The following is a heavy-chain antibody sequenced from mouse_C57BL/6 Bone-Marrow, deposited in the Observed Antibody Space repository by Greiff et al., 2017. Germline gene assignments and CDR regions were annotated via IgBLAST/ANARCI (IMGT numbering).Heavy chain of an antibody. D-gene: IGHD1-1*01. V-gene: IGHV7-3*01. J-gene: IGHJ1*03. CDR3: ARYKEITTVRDWYFDV. Sequence: EVQVVESGGGLVQPGGSLSLSCAASGFTFTDYYMSWVRQPPGKALEWLGFIRNKANGYTTEYSASVKGRFTISRDNSQSILYLQMNALRAEDSATYYCARYKEITTVRDWYFDVWGTGTTVTVSS. CDR1: GFTFTDYY. CDR2: IRNKANGYTT.